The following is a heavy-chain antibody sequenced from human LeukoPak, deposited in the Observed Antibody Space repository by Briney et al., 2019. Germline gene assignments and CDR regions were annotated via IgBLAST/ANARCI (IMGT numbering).Heavy chain of an antibody. Sequence: GASVKVSCKASGYTFTSYGISWVRQAPGQGLEWMGWINPNSGGTNYAQKFQGRVTMTRDTSISTAYMELSRLRSDDTAVYYCARVETTGTLYWGQGTLVTVSS. CDR2: INPNSGGT. CDR1: GYTFTSYG. J-gene: IGHJ4*02. CDR3: ARVETTGTLY. V-gene: IGHV1-2*02. D-gene: IGHD1-1*01.